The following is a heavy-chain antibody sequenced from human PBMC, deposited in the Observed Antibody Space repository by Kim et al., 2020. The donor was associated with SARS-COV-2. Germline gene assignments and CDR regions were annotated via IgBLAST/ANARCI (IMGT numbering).Heavy chain of an antibody. CDR3: ARDWDYDFWSGNYGMDV. CDR2: IYSGGST. D-gene: IGHD3-3*01. Sequence: GGSLRLSCAASGFTVSSNYMSWVRQAPGKGLEWVSVIYSGGSTYYADSVKGRFTISRDNSKNTLYLQMNSLRAEDTAVYYCARDWDYDFWSGNYGMDVWGQGTTVTVSS. J-gene: IGHJ6*02. V-gene: IGHV3-66*01. CDR1: GFTVSSNY.